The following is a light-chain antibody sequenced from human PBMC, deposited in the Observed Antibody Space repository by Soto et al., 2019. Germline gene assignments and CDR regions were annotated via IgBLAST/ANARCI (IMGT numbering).Light chain of an antibody. CDR2: QDS. CDR3: QGWDSSTPV. CDR1: KLGDKY. Sequence: SYELTQPPSVSVSPGQTASITCSGDKLGDKYACWYQQKPGQSPVLVIYQDSKRPSGIPERFSGSNSGNTATLTISGTQAMDEADYYCQGWDSSTPVFGTGTKVTVL. J-gene: IGLJ1*01. V-gene: IGLV3-1*01.